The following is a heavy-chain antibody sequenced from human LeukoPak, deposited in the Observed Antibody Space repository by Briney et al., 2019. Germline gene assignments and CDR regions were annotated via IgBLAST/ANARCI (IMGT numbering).Heavy chain of an antibody. D-gene: IGHD6-6*01. CDR2: IYYSGST. J-gene: IGHJ6*03. CDR1: GGSISSYY. CDR3: ARVGEQLVRDYYYYMDV. V-gene: IGHV4-59*01. Sequence: SETLSLTCTVSGGSISSYYWSWIRQPPGKGLEWIGYIYYSGSTNYNPSLESRVTISVDTSKNQFSLKLSSVTAADTAVYYCARVGEQLVRDYYYYMDVWGKGTTVTVSS.